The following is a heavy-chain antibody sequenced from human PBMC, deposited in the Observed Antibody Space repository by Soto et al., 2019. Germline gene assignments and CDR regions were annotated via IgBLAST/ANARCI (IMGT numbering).Heavy chain of an antibody. CDR2: VYHSGDT. CDR3: ARARSTWTLYYFDS. J-gene: IGHJ4*02. D-gene: IGHD6-13*01. V-gene: IGHV4-4*02. CDR1: GGSINSSYW. Sequence: QVQLRESDPGLVKPSGTLSLTCAVSGGSINSSYWWSWVRQPPGKGLEWIGEVYHSGDTNYTPSLQSRVTISVDKSRNQFSLKLSSVTAADTAVYYCARARSTWTLYYFDSWGQGTLVTVSS.